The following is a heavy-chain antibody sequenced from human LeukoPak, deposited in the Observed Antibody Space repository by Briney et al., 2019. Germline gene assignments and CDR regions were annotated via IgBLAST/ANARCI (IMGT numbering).Heavy chain of an antibody. D-gene: IGHD5-24*01. J-gene: IGHJ4*02. CDR3: ARGRGWLPDY. V-gene: IGHV4-59*01. CDR2: IHYSGST. CDR1: GGSISNYY. Sequence: SSETLSLTCTVSGGSISNYYWSWFRQPPGKGLEWIGLIHYSGSTNYNPPLKSRVTISEDTSKNQCSLKLTSVTTADTAVYFCARGRGWLPDYWGQGTLVTVSS.